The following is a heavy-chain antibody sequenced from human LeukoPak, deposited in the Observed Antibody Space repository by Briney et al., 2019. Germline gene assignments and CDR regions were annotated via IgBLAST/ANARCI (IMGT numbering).Heavy chain of an antibody. V-gene: IGHV4-39*07. J-gene: IGHJ5*01. D-gene: IGHD3-22*01. CDR3: ARASPPFYYDSSGYPFHP. Sequence: PSETLSLTCTVSGGSISSSSYYWGWIRQPPGKGLEWIGSIYYSGSTYYNPSLKSRVTISVDTSKNQFSLKLSSVTAADTAVYYCARASPPFYYDSSGYPFHPWGQGTLVTVSS. CDR1: GGSISSSSYY. CDR2: IYYSGST.